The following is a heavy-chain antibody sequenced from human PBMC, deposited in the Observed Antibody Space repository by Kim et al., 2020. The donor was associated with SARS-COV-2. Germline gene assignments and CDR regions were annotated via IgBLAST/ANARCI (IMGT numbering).Heavy chain of an antibody. CDR3: AKVIRTGRESFGPYR. V-gene: IGHV3-43*01. J-gene: IGHJ1*01. D-gene: IGHD3-10*01. CDR1: GFTFDDYA. Sequence: GGSLRLSCAGSGFTFDDYAMHWVRQIPGKGLEWVSPISWDGDDTYYTGSVKGRFTVSRDNSKNSLYLQMRGLRTDDTGIYYCAKVIRTGRESFGPYRWGQRALVTVSS. CDR2: ISWDGDDT.